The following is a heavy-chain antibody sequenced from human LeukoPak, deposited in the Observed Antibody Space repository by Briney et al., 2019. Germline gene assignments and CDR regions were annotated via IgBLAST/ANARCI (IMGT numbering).Heavy chain of an antibody. D-gene: IGHD5-12*01. CDR1: GFSMSSYGVG. Sequence: SGPTVVKPTQTLTLTCTFSGFSMSSYGVGVAWIRQPPGKGLEWLALIYWDDDKRYSPSLSNRLTIIKGSSENQVVLTMTNVDPADTATYFCAHRPRRGGLDYGYGHFDSWGQGILVTVSS. CDR2: IYWDDDK. V-gene: IGHV2-5*02. J-gene: IGHJ5*01. CDR3: AHRPRRGGLDYGYGHFDS.